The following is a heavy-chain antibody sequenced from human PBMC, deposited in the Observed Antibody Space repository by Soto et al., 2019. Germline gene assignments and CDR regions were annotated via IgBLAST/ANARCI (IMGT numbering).Heavy chain of an antibody. CDR1: GGSFSGYY. CDR2: INHSGNT. D-gene: IGHD5-12*01. J-gene: IGHJ5*02. CDR3: ARGRGWRRYQDNWFDP. Sequence: QMQLQQWGTGLLKPSETLSLTCAVYGGSFSGYYSTWIRQPPGKGLAWLGEINHSGNTNYNPSPRTRVTISIDTSKNQFSLKLSSVTAAETAVYYCARGRGWRRYQDNWFDPWGQGTLVTVSS. V-gene: IGHV4-34*02.